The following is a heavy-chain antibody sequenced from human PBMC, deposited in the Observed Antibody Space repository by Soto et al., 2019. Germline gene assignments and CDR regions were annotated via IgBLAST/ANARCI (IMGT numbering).Heavy chain of an antibody. CDR3: ARGASSFDN. V-gene: IGHV3-53*01. Sequence: PGGSLRLSCAASGSSVGTNYRTWVRQAPGKGLEWVSFIYSDGTTYYADSVKGRFTISRDTSNNTLYLQMNSLRAEDTAVDYCARGASSFDNWGQGTLVTVSS. CDR2: IYSDGTT. CDR1: GSSVGTNY. J-gene: IGHJ4*02.